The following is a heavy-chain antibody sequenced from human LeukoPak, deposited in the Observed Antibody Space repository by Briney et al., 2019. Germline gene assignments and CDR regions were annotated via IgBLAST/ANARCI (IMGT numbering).Heavy chain of an antibody. CDR1: GFTFDDYA. CDR2: ISWNSGSI. Sequence: HPGGSLRLSCAASGFTFDDYAMHWVRQAPGKGLEWVSGISWNSGSIGYADSVKGRFTISRDNAKNSLYLQMNSLRAEDMALYYCVRGQLLSSFDIWGQGTMVTVSS. V-gene: IGHV3-9*03. D-gene: IGHD2-2*01. J-gene: IGHJ3*02. CDR3: VRGQLLSSFDI.